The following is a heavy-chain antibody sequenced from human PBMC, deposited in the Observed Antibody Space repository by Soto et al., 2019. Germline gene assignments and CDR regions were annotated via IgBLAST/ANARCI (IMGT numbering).Heavy chain of an antibody. CDR1: GYTFTSYG. CDR3: AAGLEWLSLDY. J-gene: IGHJ4*02. D-gene: IGHD3-3*01. V-gene: IGHV1-18*01. CDR2: ISAYSGNT. Sequence: ASVKVSCKASGYTFTSYGISWVRQAPGQGLEWMGWISAYSGNTNYAQKFQERVTITTDMSTSTAYMELSSLRSEDTAVYYCAAGLEWLSLDYWGQGTLVTVSS.